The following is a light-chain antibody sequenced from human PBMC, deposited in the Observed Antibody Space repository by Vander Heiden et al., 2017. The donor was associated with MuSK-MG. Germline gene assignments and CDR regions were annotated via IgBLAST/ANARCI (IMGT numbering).Light chain of an antibody. V-gene: IGKV4-1*01. CDR1: QSVLYSSNSKNY. J-gene: IGKJ2*01. CDR3: QQYYSTPWT. CDR2: WAS. Sequence: DFVMTQSPDSLPVSLGERATINCKSSQSVLYSSNSKNYLAWYQHKPGQPPKLLLYWASTRESGVPDRFSGSGSGTDFTLTISSLQAEDVAVYYCQQYYSTPWTFGQGTKLEIK.